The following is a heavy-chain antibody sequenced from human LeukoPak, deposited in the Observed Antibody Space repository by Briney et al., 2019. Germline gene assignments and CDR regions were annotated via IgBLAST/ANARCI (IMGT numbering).Heavy chain of an antibody. CDR2: IKQDGSEK. CDR1: GFTFSSYW. CDR3: AKRDRIAARPPPYWYFDL. Sequence: GGSLRLSCAASGFTFSSYWMSWVRQAPGKGLEWVANIKQDGSEKYYVDSVKGRFTISRDNAKNSLYLQMNSLRAEDTAVYYCAKRDRIAARPPPYWYFDLWGRGTLVTVSS. D-gene: IGHD6-6*01. J-gene: IGHJ2*01. V-gene: IGHV3-7*01.